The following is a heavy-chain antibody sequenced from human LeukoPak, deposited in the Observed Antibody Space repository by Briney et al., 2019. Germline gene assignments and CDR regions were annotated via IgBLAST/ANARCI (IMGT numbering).Heavy chain of an antibody. CDR3: ARVLRFPGYFDY. D-gene: IGHD4-17*01. CDR1: EFTVSSNY. Sequence: GGSLRLSCAASEFTVSSNYMSWVRQAPGKGLEWVSVIYSGGSTYYADSVKGRFTISRDNSKNTLYLQMNSLRAEDTAVYYCARVLRFPGYFDYWGQGTLVTVSS. CDR2: IYSGGST. J-gene: IGHJ4*02. V-gene: IGHV3-53*01.